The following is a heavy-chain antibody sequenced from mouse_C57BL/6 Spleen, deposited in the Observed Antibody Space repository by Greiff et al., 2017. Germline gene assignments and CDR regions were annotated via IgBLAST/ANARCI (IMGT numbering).Heavy chain of an antibody. CDR1: GYTFTDYY. CDR2: INPNNGGT. V-gene: IGHV1-26*01. Sequence: VQLQQSGPELVKPGASVKISCKASGYTFTDYYMNWVKQSHGQSLEWIGDINPNNGGTSYNQKFKGKATLTVDKSSSTAYMELRSLTSEDSAGYYCARSNYYGSSRYFDVWGTGTTVTVSS. J-gene: IGHJ1*03. D-gene: IGHD1-1*01. CDR3: ARSNYYGSSRYFDV.